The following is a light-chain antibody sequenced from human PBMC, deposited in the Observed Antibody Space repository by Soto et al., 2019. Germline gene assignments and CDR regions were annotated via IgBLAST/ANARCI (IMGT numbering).Light chain of an antibody. J-gene: IGKJ2*01. CDR3: LQDYNYPYT. V-gene: IGKV1-6*01. CDR1: KGIRND. Sequence: AIKITKSPSSLSASEGERVTIPCREIKGIRNDLGWYQQKPGKAPKLLIYAASSLQSGVPSRFSGSGSGTDFTLTISSLQPEDFATYYCLQDYNYPYTFGQGTKLEIK. CDR2: AAS.